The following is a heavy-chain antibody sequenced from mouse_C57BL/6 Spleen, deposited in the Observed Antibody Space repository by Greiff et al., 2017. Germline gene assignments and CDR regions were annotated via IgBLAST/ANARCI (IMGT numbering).Heavy chain of an antibody. CDR2: INPSNGGT. D-gene: IGHD2-5*01. CDR3: ARKLGYSNYVAWFAY. V-gene: IGHV1-53*01. Sequence: VKLMESGTELVKPGASVKLSCKASGYTFTSYWMHWVKQRPGQGLEWIGNINPSNGGTNYNEKFKSKATLTVDKSSSTAYMQLSSLTSEDSAVYYCARKLGYSNYVAWFAYWGQGTLVTVSA. J-gene: IGHJ3*01. CDR1: GYTFTSYW.